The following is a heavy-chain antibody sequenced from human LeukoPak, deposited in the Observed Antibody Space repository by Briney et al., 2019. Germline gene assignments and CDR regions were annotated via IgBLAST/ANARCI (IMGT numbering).Heavy chain of an antibody. CDR3: AKDGFWNSFDP. V-gene: IGHV3-23*01. Sequence: GGSLRLSXAASGFTFSSYAMSWVRQAPGKGLEWVSAISGSGGSAYYADSVKGRFTISRDNSKNTLYLQMNSLRAEDTAVYYCAKDGFWNSFDPWGQGTLVTVSS. D-gene: IGHD1-7*01. J-gene: IGHJ5*02. CDR2: ISGSGGSA. CDR1: GFTFSSYA.